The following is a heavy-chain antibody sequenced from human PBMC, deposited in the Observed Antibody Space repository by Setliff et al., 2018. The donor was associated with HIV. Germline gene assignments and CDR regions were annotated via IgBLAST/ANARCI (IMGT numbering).Heavy chain of an antibody. D-gene: IGHD3-10*01. J-gene: IGHJ4*02. CDR3: ARDRVPHY. V-gene: IGHV3-23*01. CDR1: GFTFSTYA. Sequence: GGSLRLSCATSGFTFSTYAMSWVRQAPGKGLEWVSAISGGGDTTYYADSVKGRFTISRDDAKNSLYLLMTRLTVDDTGVYFCARDRVPHYWGQGMLVTVSS. CDR2: ISGGGDTT.